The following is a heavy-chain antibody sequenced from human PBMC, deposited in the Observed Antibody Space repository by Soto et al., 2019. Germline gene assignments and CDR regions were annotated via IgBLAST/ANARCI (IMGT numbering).Heavy chain of an antibody. Sequence: GGSLRLSCAASGFTFSSYSMNWVRQAPGKGLEWVSYISSSSTIYYADSVKGRFTISRDNAKNSLYLQMNSLRAEDTAVYYCARDYSGQYDFWSGYYFWFDPWGQGTLVTVSS. J-gene: IGHJ5*02. CDR2: ISSSSTI. CDR3: ARDYSGQYDFWSGYYFWFDP. D-gene: IGHD3-3*01. CDR1: GFTFSSYS. V-gene: IGHV3-48*04.